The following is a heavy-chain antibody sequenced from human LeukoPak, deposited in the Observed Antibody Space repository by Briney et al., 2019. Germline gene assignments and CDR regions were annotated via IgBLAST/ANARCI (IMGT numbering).Heavy chain of an antibody. CDR1: GVSVSSSSYY. V-gene: IGHV4-39*01. D-gene: IGHD3-22*01. Sequence: KPSETLSLTCTVSGVSVSSSSYYWGWIRQPPGKGLEWIGSIFYSGSTCYNPSLKSRVTISVDTSKNQFSLNLSSVTAADTAVYYCASHHYYDSRWGQGTLVTVSS. CDR2: IFYSGST. CDR3: ASHHYYDSR. J-gene: IGHJ4*02.